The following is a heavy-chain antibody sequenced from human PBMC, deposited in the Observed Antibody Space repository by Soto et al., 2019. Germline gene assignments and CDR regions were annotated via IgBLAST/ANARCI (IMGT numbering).Heavy chain of an antibody. CDR1: GGSISSGGYY. D-gene: IGHD3-22*01. CDR2: IYYSGST. CDR3: ARVTNYDSSGYYPAYFDY. J-gene: IGHJ4*02. V-gene: IGHV4-31*03. Sequence: SETLSLTCTVSGGSISSGGYYWSWIRQHPGKGLEWIGYIYYSGSTYYNPSLKSRVTISVDTSKNQFSLKLSSVTAADTAVYYCARVTNYDSSGYYPAYFDYWGQGTLVTVSS.